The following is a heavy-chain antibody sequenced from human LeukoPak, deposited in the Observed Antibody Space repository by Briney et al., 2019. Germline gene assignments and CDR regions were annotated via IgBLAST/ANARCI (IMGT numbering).Heavy chain of an antibody. J-gene: IGHJ5*02. V-gene: IGHV4-34*01. CDR3: ARAKALGYCSGGSCYPRGFDP. D-gene: IGHD2-15*01. Sequence: PSETLSLTCAVYGGSLSGYYWSWIRQPPGKGLEWIGEINHSGSTNYNPSLKSRVTISVDTSKNQFSLKLSSVTAADTAVYYCARAKALGYCSGGSCYPRGFDPWGQGTLVTVSS. CDR2: INHSGST. CDR1: GGSLSGYY.